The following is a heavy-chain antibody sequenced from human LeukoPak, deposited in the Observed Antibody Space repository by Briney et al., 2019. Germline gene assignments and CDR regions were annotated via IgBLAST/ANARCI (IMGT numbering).Heavy chain of an antibody. CDR3: ASDDYGSGSYEEY. CDR1: GYTFTGYY. V-gene: IGHV1-2*02. Sequence: ASVKVSCKASGYTFTGYYMHWVRQAPGQGLEWMGWINPNSGGTNYAQKFQGRVTMTRDTSISTAYMELSRLRSDDTAVYYCASDDYGSGSYEEYWGQGTLVTVSS. J-gene: IGHJ4*02. CDR2: INPNSGGT. D-gene: IGHD3-10*01.